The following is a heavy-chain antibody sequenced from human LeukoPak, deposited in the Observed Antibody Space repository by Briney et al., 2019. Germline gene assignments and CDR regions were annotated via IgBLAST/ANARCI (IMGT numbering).Heavy chain of an antibody. Sequence: GGSLRLSCAGSGFSFSSHWVTWVRQAPGKGLEWVANIGQDGSEKYYVDSVKGRFTISRDNAKKSLYLQLNSLRVDDTAVYYCAREGGGRSLDQWGQGTLATVSS. D-gene: IGHD3-16*01. J-gene: IGHJ4*02. CDR1: GFSFSSHW. CDR3: AREGGGRSLDQ. V-gene: IGHV3-7*01. CDR2: IGQDGSEK.